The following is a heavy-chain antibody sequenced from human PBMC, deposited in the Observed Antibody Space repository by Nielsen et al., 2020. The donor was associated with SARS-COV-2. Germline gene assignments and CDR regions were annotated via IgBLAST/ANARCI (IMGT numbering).Heavy chain of an antibody. D-gene: IGHD3-3*01. CDR1: GFTFSSDA. V-gene: IGHV3-23*01. CDR3: ARVAFWSGYDY. Sequence: GESLKISCAASGFTFSSDAMGWVRQAPGKGLEWVSSIRDAAGNTYYADSVKGRFTISRDNAKSSLSLQMNSLTAEDTAVYYCARVAFWSGYDYWGQGALVTVSS. J-gene: IGHJ4*02. CDR2: IRDAAGNT.